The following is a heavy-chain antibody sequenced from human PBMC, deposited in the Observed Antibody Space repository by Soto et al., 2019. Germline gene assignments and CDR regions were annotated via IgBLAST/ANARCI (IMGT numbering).Heavy chain of an antibody. CDR2: INNDGSST. D-gene: IGHD2-2*01. CDR1: GFTFSSYG. J-gene: IGHJ4*02. CDR3: ATAVPFDY. Sequence: PGGSLRLSCAASGFTFSSYGMHWVRQAPGKGLVWVSGINNDGSSTCYADSVKGRFTISRDNAKNTLYLQMNSLRAEDTAVYYCATAVPFDYWGQGTLVTV. V-gene: IGHV3-74*01.